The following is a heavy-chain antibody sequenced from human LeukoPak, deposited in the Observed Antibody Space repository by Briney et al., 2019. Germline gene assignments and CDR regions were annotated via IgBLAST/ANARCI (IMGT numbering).Heavy chain of an antibody. D-gene: IGHD6-6*01. CDR2: IGWHGGTI. CDR1: GFIFDDYA. V-gene: IGHV3-9*01. CDR3: AKDKSTRSSYGDAFDI. Sequence: GGSQRLSCVGSGFIFDDYAIHWVRQAPGKGLEWVSGIGWHGGTIGYADSVKGRFTVSRDNAKNSLYLQMNSLRSEDTALYFCAKDKSTRSSYGDAFDIWGQGTVVTVSS. J-gene: IGHJ3*02.